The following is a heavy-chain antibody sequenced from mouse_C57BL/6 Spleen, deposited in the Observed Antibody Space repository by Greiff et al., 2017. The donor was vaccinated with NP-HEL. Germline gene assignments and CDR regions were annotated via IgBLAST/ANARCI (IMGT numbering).Heavy chain of an antibody. Sequence: VKLMESGAELVKPGASVKISCKASGYAFSSYWMNWVKQRPGKGLEWIGQIYPGDGDTNYNGKFKGKATLTADKSSSTAYMQLSSLTSEDSAVYFCARWGYGSSPAWFAYWGQGTLVTVSA. D-gene: IGHD1-1*01. J-gene: IGHJ3*01. CDR1: GYAFSSYW. V-gene: IGHV1-80*01. CDR2: IYPGDGDT. CDR3: ARWGYGSSPAWFAY.